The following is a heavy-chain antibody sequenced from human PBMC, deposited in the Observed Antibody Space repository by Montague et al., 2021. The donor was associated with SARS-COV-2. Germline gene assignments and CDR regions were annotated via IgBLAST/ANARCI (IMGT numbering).Heavy chain of an antibody. D-gene: IGHD3-22*01. CDR2: IYHSGST. J-gene: IGHJ6*02. CDR3: ARERSADYYDGSGYHSYKYGMDV. CDR1: GGPITSYY. V-gene: IGHV4-59*12. Sequence: SETLSLTCAVSGGPITSYYWDWIRQPPGKGLEYIGYIYHSGSTTYNPSLKSRVSISVDTSKNQFSLKVSSVTAANTAAYYCARERSADYYDGSGYHSYKYGMDVWGQGTTVTVSS.